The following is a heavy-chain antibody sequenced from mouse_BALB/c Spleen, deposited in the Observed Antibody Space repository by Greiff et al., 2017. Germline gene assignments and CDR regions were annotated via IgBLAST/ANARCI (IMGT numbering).Heavy chain of an antibody. CDR1: GYTFTSYW. J-gene: IGHJ2*01. V-gene: IGHV1S81*02. Sequence: QVQLQQPGAELVKPGASVKLSCKASGYTFTSYWMHWVKQRPGQGLEWIGEINPSNGRTNYNEKFKSKATLTVDKSSSTAYMQLSSLTSEDSAVYYCARLDGYYDGYYFDYWGQGTTLTVSS. CDR2: INPSNGRT. CDR3: ARLDGYYDGYYFDY. D-gene: IGHD2-3*01.